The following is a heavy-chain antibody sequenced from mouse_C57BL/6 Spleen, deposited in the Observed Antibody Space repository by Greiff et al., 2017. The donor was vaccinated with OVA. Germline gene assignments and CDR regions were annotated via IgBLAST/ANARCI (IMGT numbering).Heavy chain of an antibody. Sequence: DVKLVESGGGLVKPGGSLKLSCAASGFTFSDYGMHWVRQAPEKGLEWVAYISSGSSTIYYADTVKGRFTISRDNAKNTLFLQMTSLRSEDTAMYYCARPNGNYGYFDYWGQGTTLTVSS. D-gene: IGHD2-1*01. J-gene: IGHJ2*01. CDR2: ISSGSSTI. CDR1: GFTFSDYG. CDR3: ARPNGNYGYFDY. V-gene: IGHV5-17*01.